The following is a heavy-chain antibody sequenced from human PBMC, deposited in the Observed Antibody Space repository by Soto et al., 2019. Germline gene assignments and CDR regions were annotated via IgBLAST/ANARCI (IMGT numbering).Heavy chain of an antibody. Sequence: PSETLSLTCTVSGGSISSYYWSWIRQPPGKGLEWIGYIYYSGSTNYNPSLKSRVTISVDTSKNQFSLKLSSVTAADTAVYYCARAPRGGATYFDYWGQGTLVTVS. CDR3: ARAPRGGATYFDY. CDR2: IYYSGST. J-gene: IGHJ4*02. D-gene: IGHD1-26*01. CDR1: GGSISSYY. V-gene: IGHV4-59*01.